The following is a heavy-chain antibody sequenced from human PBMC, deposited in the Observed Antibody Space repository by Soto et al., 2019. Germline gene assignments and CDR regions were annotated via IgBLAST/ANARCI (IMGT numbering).Heavy chain of an antibody. CDR3: AREDSIVIPAVSDF. Sequence: GGSLRLSCTVSGFAFSKYGINWVRQAPGKGLEWVSSISKSDYTYYSDSVKGRFTISRDNAKNSVSLQMNTLRVEDTAVYYCAREDSIVIPAVSDFWGQGTLVTVSS. J-gene: IGHJ4*02. D-gene: IGHD2-2*01. CDR2: ISKSDYT. V-gene: IGHV3-21*01. CDR1: GFAFSKYG.